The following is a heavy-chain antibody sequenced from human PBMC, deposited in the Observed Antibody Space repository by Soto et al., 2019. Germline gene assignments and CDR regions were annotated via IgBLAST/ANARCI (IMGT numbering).Heavy chain of an antibody. CDR3: ARASSLHLGEPYLIDY. CDR1: DGSFSGYY. Sequence: QVQLQQWGAGLLKPSETLSLTCAVYDGSFSGYYWSGIRQPPGKGLEWIGEINHSGSTNYNPSPKSRVTKAVDTSKNRFSLKLSAVTAADTAVYYCARASSLHLGEPYLIDYWGQGTLVTVSS. V-gene: IGHV4-34*01. D-gene: IGHD3-16*01. CDR2: INHSGST. J-gene: IGHJ4*02.